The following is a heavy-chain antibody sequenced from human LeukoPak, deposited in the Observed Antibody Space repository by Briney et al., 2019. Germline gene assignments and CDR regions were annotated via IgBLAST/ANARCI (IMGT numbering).Heavy chain of an antibody. CDR3: ARGIEASSGWYVIDY. V-gene: IGHV1-3*01. Sequence: ASVKVSCKASEYPFSRSVIHWVRQAPGQRLEWMGWINAGNGNTKYSQKFQGRVIITRDTSATIAYMELSRLRSEDTAVYYCARGIEASSGWYVIDYWGQGTLVIVSS. D-gene: IGHD6-19*01. CDR2: INAGNGNT. CDR1: EYPFSRSV. J-gene: IGHJ4*02.